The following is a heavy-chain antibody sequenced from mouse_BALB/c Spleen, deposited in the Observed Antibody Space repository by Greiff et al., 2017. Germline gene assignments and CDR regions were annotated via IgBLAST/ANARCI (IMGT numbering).Heavy chain of an antibody. CDR2: INPDSSTI. CDR1: GFAFSSYW. D-gene: IGHD2-3*01. J-gene: IGHJ3*01. Sequence: EVQLMESGGGLVQPGGSLKLSCAASGFAFSSYWMSWVRQAPGQGLEWIGEINPDSSTINYTPSLKDKFIISRDNAKNTLYLQMSKVRSEDTALYYWARRGDGYWGFAYWGQGNLVTGSA. CDR3: ARRGDGYWGFAY. V-gene: IGHV4-1*02.